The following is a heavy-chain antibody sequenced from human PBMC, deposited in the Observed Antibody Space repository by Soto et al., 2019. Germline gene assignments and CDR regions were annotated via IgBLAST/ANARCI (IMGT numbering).Heavy chain of an antibody. D-gene: IGHD3-10*01. J-gene: IGHJ4*02. CDR3: AKAGRLLWFGELTY. CDR1: GGSISSYY. CDR2: IYYSGST. V-gene: IGHV4-59*01. Sequence: SETLCLTXTVSGGSISSYYRSWIRQPPGKGLEWIGYIYYSGSTNYNPSLKSRFTISVDTSKNQFSLKLSSVTAADTVLYYCAKAGRLLWFGELTYWGQGTLVTVSS.